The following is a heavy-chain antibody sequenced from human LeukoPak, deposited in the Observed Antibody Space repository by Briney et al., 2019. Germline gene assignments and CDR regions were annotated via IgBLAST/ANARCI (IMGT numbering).Heavy chain of an antibody. CDR1: GGSISSGSYY. V-gene: IGHV4-61*02. Sequence: PSQTLSLTCTVSGGSISSGSYYWSWIRQPAGKGLEWIGRIYTSGSTNYNPSLKSRVTISVDTSKNQFSLKLSSVTAADTAVYYCARGHRWVTPNDAFDIWGQGTMVTVSS. CDR2: IYTSGST. CDR3: ARGHRWVTPNDAFDI. J-gene: IGHJ3*02. D-gene: IGHD5-18*01.